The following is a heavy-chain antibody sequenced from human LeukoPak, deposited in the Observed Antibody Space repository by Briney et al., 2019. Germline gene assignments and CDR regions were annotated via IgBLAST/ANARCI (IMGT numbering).Heavy chain of an antibody. D-gene: IGHD2-2*01. V-gene: IGHV1-8*01. CDR2: MNPNSGNT. Sequence: ASVTVSCKASGYTFTSYDINWVRQATGQGLEWMGWMNPNSGNTGYAQKFQGRVTMTRNTSISTAYMELSSLRSEDTAVYYCARVRVVPAATTGEYYYYYYGMDVWGQGTTVTVSS. CDR3: ARVRVVPAATTGEYYYYYYGMDV. J-gene: IGHJ6*02. CDR1: GYTFTSYD.